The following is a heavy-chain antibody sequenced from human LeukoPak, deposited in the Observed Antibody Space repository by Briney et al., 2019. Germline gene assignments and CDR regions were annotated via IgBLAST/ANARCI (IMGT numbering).Heavy chain of an antibody. CDR2: IRYDGGKK. Sequence: PGGSLRLSCAASGFTFINYGIHWVRQAPGKGLEWVAFIRYDGGKKYYADSVKGRFTITRDNSKNTLYLQMNSLRAEDTTLYYCAKPGSSGSTQDMDVWGKGTTVTVSS. D-gene: IGHD6-19*01. CDR1: GFTFINYG. V-gene: IGHV3-30*02. CDR3: AKPGSSGSTQDMDV. J-gene: IGHJ6*03.